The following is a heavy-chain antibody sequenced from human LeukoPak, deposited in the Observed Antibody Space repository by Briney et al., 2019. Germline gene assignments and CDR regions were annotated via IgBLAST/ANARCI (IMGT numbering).Heavy chain of an antibody. CDR2: ISGSGGST. D-gene: IGHD3-22*01. CDR1: GFPFSSYA. V-gene: IGHV3-23*01. Sequence: GGSLRLSCAASGFPFSSYALTWVRQTPGKGLEWVSVISGSGGSTYYADSVKGRFTISRDNSKKTLYLQMNSLRAEDTAVYYCAKDYYYDSSGYYSTRFDPWGQGTLVTVSS. CDR3: AKDYYYDSSGYYSTRFDP. J-gene: IGHJ5*02.